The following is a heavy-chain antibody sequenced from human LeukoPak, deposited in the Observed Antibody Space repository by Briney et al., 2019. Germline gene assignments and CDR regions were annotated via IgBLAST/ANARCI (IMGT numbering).Heavy chain of an antibody. CDR1: GGSISRDY. D-gene: IGHD6-13*01. Sequence: PSETLSLTCTVSGGSISRDYWSCIRQPPGKGLEWIGYIYYTGCTNYNPSLKSRVTISVDTSKNQFSLKLSSVTAADTAVYYCARDRPGGSSLDYWGQGTLVTVSS. V-gene: IGHV4-59*01. J-gene: IGHJ4*02. CDR2: IYYTGCT. CDR3: ARDRPGGSSLDY.